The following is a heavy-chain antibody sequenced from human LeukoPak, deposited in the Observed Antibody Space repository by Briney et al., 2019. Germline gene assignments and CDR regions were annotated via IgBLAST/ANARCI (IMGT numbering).Heavy chain of an antibody. CDR2: SYTGDSDT. J-gene: IGHJ4*02. D-gene: IGHD1-26*01. CDR3: ARTHSRSSDY. CDR1: GYSFSNYW. Sequence: GESLKISCKGSGYSFSNYWIGWVRQMPGKGLGWMGISYTGDSDTRYSPSFQGQVTISADKSISTAYLQWSSLKASDTAMYYCARTHSRSSDYWGQGTLVTVSS. V-gene: IGHV5-51*01.